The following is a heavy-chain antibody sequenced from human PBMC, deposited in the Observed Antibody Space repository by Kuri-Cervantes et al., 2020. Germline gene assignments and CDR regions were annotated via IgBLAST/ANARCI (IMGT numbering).Heavy chain of an antibody. CDR3: ARDHSEGGDCYYCYYYYYMDV. CDR1: GFTFSSYS. V-gene: IGHV3-21*01. D-gene: IGHD2-21*01. CDR2: ISSSSSYI. Sequence: GESLKISCAASGFTFSSYSMNWVRQAPGKGLEWVSSISSSSSYIYYADSVKGRFTISRDNAKNSLYLQMNSLRAEDTAVYYCARDHSEGGDCYYCYYYYYMDVRGKGTTVTVSS. J-gene: IGHJ6*03.